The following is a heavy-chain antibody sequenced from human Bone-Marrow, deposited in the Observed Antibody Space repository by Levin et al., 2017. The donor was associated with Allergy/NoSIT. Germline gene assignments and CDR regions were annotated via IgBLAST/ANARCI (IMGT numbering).Heavy chain of an antibody. Sequence: GGSLRLSCAASGFTFSNYAMSWVRQAPGKGLEWVSTISFSYGATHYADSVRGRFTISRDNSKNTLYLQLNSLRAEDTAIYYCAKDDFETPLPPFWGQGTLVTVSS. CDR2: ISFSYGAT. CDR3: AKDDFETPLPPF. D-gene: IGHD3-9*01. J-gene: IGHJ4*02. CDR1: GFTFSNYA. V-gene: IGHV3-23*01.